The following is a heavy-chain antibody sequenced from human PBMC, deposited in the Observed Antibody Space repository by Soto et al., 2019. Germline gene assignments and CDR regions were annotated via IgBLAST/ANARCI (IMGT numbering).Heavy chain of an antibody. J-gene: IGHJ6*02. CDR3: ARRRFGSSWDYGMDV. CDR2: IIPILGIA. V-gene: IGHV1-69*02. D-gene: IGHD6-13*01. CDR1: GGTFSSYT. Sequence: SVKVSCKASGGTFSSYTISWVRQAPGQGLEWMGRIIPILGIANYAQKFQGRVTITADKSTSTAYMELSSLRSEDTAVYYCARRRFGSSWDYGMDVWGQGTTVTVSS.